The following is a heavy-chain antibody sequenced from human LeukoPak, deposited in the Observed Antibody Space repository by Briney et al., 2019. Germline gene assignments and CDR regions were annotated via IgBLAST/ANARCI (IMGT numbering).Heavy chain of an antibody. Sequence: GASVKVSCKASGCTFSSYAISWVRQAPGQGLEWMGGIIPIFGTANYAQKFQGRVTITTDESTSTAYMELSSLRSEDTAVSYCAAPPSAATHYYYYMDVWGKGTTVTVSS. J-gene: IGHJ6*03. CDR2: IIPIFGTA. V-gene: IGHV1-69*05. CDR1: GCTFSSYA. CDR3: AAPPSAATHYYYYMDV. D-gene: IGHD2-15*01.